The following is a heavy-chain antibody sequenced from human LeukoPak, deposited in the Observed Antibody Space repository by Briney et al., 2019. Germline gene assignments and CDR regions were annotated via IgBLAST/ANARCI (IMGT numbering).Heavy chain of an antibody. Sequence: KPSETLSLTCTVSGGSISSSSYYWGWIRQPPGQGLEWIGEINHNGSTNYNPSLKSRVTISVDTSKNQFSLTLSSVTAADTAVYYCARRRYDASGYYPSRGRYFDYWGQGTLVTVSS. D-gene: IGHD3-22*01. CDR1: GGSISSSSYY. V-gene: IGHV4-39*07. CDR2: INHNGST. J-gene: IGHJ4*02. CDR3: ARRRYDASGYYPSRGRYFDY.